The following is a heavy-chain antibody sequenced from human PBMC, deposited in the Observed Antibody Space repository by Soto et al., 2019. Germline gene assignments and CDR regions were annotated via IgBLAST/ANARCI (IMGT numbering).Heavy chain of an antibody. D-gene: IGHD6-13*01. CDR2: ISGSGGST. Sequence: GGSLRLSFAASGFTFSSYAMSWFRQAPGKGLEWVSAISGSGGSTYYADAVKGRFTISRDNSKNTLYLQMNSLRAEDTAVYYCAKMTRAAAAPGPVGLFDPWGQGTLVTVSS. CDR1: GFTFSSYA. V-gene: IGHV3-23*01. CDR3: AKMTRAAAAPGPVGLFDP. J-gene: IGHJ5*02.